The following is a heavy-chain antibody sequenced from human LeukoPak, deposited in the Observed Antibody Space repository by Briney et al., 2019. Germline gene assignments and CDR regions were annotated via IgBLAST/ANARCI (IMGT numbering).Heavy chain of an antibody. J-gene: IGHJ6*04. CDR3: ARVVVPAAIGFWGNYYYGMDV. CDR1: GGTFSSYA. Sequence: SVKVSCKASGGTFSSYAISWVRQAPGQGLEWRGGIIPTFVTANYAQKFQGRVTITADESTSTAYMELSSLRSEDTAVYYCARVVVPAAIGFWGNYYYGMDVWGKGTTVTVSS. D-gene: IGHD2-2*01. CDR2: IIPTFVTA. V-gene: IGHV1-69*01.